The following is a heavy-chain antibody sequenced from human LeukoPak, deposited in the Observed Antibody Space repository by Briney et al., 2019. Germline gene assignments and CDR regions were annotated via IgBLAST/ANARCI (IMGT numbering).Heavy chain of an antibody. CDR1: GFSLSTSGVG. D-gene: IGHD1-26*01. J-gene: IGHJ4*02. Sequence: ESGPTLVKPTQTLTLTCTFSGFSLSTSGVGVGWIRQPPGKALEWLAIIDWDDDKRYSPSLKRRLTITKDTSKNRVVLTTTNLYPVDTATYFCAHRVGEDFDYWGQGTLVTVSS. CDR3: AHRVGEDFDY. V-gene: IGHV2-5*02. CDR2: IDWDDDK.